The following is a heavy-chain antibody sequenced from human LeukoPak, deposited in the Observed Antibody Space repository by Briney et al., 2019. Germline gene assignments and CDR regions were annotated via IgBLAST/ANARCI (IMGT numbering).Heavy chain of an antibody. Sequence: ASVKVSCKASGYTFTGYYMNWVRQAPGQGLEWMGWINPNSSGTNYAQKFQGRVTMTRDTSISTAYMELSRLRSDDTAVYYCARGRDSGSPDDAFDIWGQGTMVTVSS. CDR1: GYTFTGYY. J-gene: IGHJ3*02. CDR3: ARGRDSGSPDDAFDI. D-gene: IGHD1-26*01. V-gene: IGHV1-2*02. CDR2: INPNSSGT.